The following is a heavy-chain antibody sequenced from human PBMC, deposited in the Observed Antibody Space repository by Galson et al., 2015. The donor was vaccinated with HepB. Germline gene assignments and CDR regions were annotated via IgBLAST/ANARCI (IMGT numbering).Heavy chain of an antibody. CDR1: GFTFSSYA. V-gene: IGHV3-64D*06. CDR2: ISSNGGST. CDR3: VKEGHYGRSSWSFDY. D-gene: IGHD6-13*01. Sequence: SLRLSCAASGFTFSSYAMHWVRQAPGKGLEYVSAISSNGGSTYYADSVKGRFTISRDNSKNTLYLQMSSLRAEDTAVYYCVKEGHYGRSSWSFDYWGQGTLVTVSS. J-gene: IGHJ4*02.